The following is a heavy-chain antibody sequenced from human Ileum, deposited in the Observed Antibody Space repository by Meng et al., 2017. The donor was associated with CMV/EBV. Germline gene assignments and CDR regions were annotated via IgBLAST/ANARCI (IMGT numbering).Heavy chain of an antibody. J-gene: IGHJ4*02. CDR2: IRYDGSDK. V-gene: IGHV3-30*02. CDR3: AKDGSGYSLDY. D-gene: IGHD3-22*01. Sequence: SCAASVLTFSAFGFHSVRQAPGKGLEWLAFIRYDGSDKFYAHSVRGRFTISRDSSKNTLYLQINSLRAEDTAVYHCAKDGSGYSLDYWGQGTLVTVSS. CDR1: VLTFSAFG.